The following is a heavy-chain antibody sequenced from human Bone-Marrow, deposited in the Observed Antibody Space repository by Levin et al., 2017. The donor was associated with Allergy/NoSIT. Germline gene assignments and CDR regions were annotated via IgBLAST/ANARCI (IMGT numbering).Heavy chain of an antibody. CDR1: GASISSFY. J-gene: IGHJ5*01. CDR3: ARQAVPAAMNGFDS. Sequence: ASQTLSLTCTVSGASISSFYWSWIRQPPGKGLEWIGYIYYSGSTNYSPSLKSRVSMSADMSRNQVYLTMSSVTAADTAVYYCARQAVPAAMNGFDSWGQGTLVTVSS. CDR2: IYYSGST. V-gene: IGHV4-59*08. D-gene: IGHD2-2*01.